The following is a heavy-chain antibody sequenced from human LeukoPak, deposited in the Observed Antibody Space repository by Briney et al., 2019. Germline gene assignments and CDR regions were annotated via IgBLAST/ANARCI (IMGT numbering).Heavy chain of an antibody. CDR3: AREVLSIGIAAAGTR. CDR2: IYTSGST. Sequence: SETLSLTCTVSGGSISSYYWSWIRQPPGKGLEWIGYIYTSGSTNYNPSLKSRVTISVDTSKSQFSLKLSSVTAADTAVYYCAREVLSIGIAAAGTRWGQGTLVTVSS. D-gene: IGHD6-13*01. CDR1: GGSISSYY. J-gene: IGHJ4*02. V-gene: IGHV4-4*09.